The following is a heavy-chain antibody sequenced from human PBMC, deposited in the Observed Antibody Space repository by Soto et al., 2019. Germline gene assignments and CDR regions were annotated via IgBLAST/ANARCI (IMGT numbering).Heavy chain of an antibody. CDR3: ARRRWKLRYFDWLFPIDY. CDR1: GGSFSGYY. CDR2: INHSGST. D-gene: IGHD3-9*01. Sequence: SETLSLTCAVYGGSFSGYYWSWIRQPPENRLEWIGEINHSGSTNYNPSLKSRVTRSVDTSKNQFSLKLSSVTAADTAVYYCARRRWKLRYFDWLFPIDYWGQGTLVTVSS. V-gene: IGHV4-34*01. J-gene: IGHJ4*02.